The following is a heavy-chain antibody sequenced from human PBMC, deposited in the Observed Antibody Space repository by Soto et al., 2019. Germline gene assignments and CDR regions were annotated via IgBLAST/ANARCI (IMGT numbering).Heavy chain of an antibody. CDR2: INHSGST. CDR3: ARGRYSGYEVFDY. Sequence: PSETLSLTCAVYGGSFSGYYWSWIRQPPGKGLEWIGEINHSGSTNYNPSLKSRVTISVDTSKNQFSLKLSSVTAADTAVYYCARGRYSGYEVFDYWGQGTLVTVSS. CDR1: GGSFSGYY. J-gene: IGHJ4*02. D-gene: IGHD5-12*01. V-gene: IGHV4-34*01.